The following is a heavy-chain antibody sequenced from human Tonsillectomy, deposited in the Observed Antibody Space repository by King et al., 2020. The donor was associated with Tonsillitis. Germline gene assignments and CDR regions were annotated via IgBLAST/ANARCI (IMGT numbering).Heavy chain of an antibody. CDR3: ARYYCGATSCYADY. Sequence: VQLVESGAEVKKPGASVKVSCEASGYTFTGYYMHWVRQAPGQGLEWMGWINPNSGGTNYTQKYQGWVTMTRDTSISTAYMELSRLKSNDTAVYYCARYYCGATSCYADYWGQGTLVTVSS. CDR1: GYTFTGYY. D-gene: IGHD2-2*01. CDR2: INPNSGGT. J-gene: IGHJ4*02. V-gene: IGHV1-2*04.